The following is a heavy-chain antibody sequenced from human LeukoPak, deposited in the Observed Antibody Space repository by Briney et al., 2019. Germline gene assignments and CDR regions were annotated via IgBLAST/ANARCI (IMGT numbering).Heavy chain of an antibody. CDR1: GFTFSSYW. CDR3: AKSRGNSIVADAFDI. J-gene: IGHJ3*02. CDR2: INTDGSST. D-gene: IGHD2-21*01. Sequence: GGSLRLSCAASGFTFSSYWMHWVRQAPGKGLVWVSRINTDGSSTSYADSVKGRFTISRDNSKNTLYLQMNSLRAEDTAVYYCAKSRGNSIVADAFDIWGQGTMATVSS. V-gene: IGHV3-74*01.